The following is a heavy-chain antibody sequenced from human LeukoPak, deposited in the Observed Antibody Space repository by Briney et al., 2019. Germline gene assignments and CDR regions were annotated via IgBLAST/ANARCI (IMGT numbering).Heavy chain of an antibody. CDR3: AILRSDSSGYYGLGFDY. D-gene: IGHD3-22*01. J-gene: IGHJ4*02. CDR1: GGSFSGYY. CDR2: INHSGST. Sequence: SETLSLTCAVYGGSFSGYYWSWIRQPPGKGLEWIGEINHSGSTHYNTSLKSRVTISVDASKNQFSLKLSSVTAADTAVYYCAILRSDSSGYYGLGFDYWGQGILVTVSS. V-gene: IGHV4-34*01.